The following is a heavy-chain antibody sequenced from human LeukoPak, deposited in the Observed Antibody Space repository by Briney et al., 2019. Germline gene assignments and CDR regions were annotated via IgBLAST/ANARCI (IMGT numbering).Heavy chain of an antibody. J-gene: IGHJ5*02. CDR2: ISGSGGNT. V-gene: IGHV3-23*01. D-gene: IGHD1-26*01. CDR1: GFTFSSYA. CDR3: AKERDKWYSGSSNWFDP. Sequence: PGGSLRLSCAASGFTFSSYAMSWVRQAPGKGLEWVSTISGSGGNTYYADSVKGRFTISRDNSKNTLYLQMNSLRAEDTAVYYCAKERDKWYSGSSNWFDPWGQGTLVTVSS.